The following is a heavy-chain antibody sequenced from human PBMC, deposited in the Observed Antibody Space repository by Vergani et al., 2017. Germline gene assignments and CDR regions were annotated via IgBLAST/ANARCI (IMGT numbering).Heavy chain of an antibody. J-gene: IGHJ4*02. CDR3: AKVRRGIAAGQAKYYFDY. CDR2: IREKANGFET. V-gene: IGHV3-73*02. Sequence: LVESGGGLVQPGGSLKLSCAASGFTFSDSALHWVRLASGKGLEWVGRIREKANGFETQYAASVQGRFTISRDDSKNTAYLQMNSLETEDTAVYYCAKVRRGIAAGQAKYYFDYWGQGTLVTVSS. CDR1: GFTFSDSA. D-gene: IGHD6-13*01.